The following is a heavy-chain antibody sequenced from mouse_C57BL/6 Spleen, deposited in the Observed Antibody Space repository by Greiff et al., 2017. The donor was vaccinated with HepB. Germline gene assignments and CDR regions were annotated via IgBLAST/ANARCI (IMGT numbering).Heavy chain of an antibody. CDR3: ARYYGYDIYAMDY. V-gene: IGHV5-17*01. Sequence: EVKLQESGGGLVKPGGSLKLSCAASGFTFSDYGMHWVRQAPEKGLEWVAYISSGSSTIYYADTVKGRFTISRDNAKNTLFLQMTSLRSEDTAMYYCARYYGYDIYAMDYWGQGTSVTVSS. CDR2: ISSGSSTI. J-gene: IGHJ4*01. D-gene: IGHD2-2*01. CDR1: GFTFSDYG.